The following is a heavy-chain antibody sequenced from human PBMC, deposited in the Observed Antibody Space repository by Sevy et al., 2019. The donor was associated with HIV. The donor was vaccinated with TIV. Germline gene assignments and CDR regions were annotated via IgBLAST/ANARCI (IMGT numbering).Heavy chain of an antibody. Sequence: GGSLRLSCAASGFTFSSYGIHWVRQAPGKGLEWVAFIQYDGSNKYYADSVKGRFTISRDNSKNTLYLQMNSLRAEDTALYYCAKDLSGYTYGFDYWGQGTLVTVSS. V-gene: IGHV3-30*02. J-gene: IGHJ4*02. CDR3: AKDLSGYTYGFDY. CDR2: IQYDGSNK. D-gene: IGHD5-18*01. CDR1: GFTFSSYG.